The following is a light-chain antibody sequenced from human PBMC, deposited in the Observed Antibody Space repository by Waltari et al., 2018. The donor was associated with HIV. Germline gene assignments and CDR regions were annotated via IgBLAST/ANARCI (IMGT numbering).Light chain of an antibody. Sequence: SYELTQPPSVSVSPGQTARITCSGDALPKKYAYWYQQKSGQAPVLVIYEDRKRPSGFPERFSGSSSGTTATSTISGAQVEAEADYYRYSTDSSGNHRVFGGGTKLTVL. CDR1: ALPKKY. V-gene: IGLV3-10*01. CDR3: YSTDSSGNHRV. CDR2: EDR. J-gene: IGLJ3*02.